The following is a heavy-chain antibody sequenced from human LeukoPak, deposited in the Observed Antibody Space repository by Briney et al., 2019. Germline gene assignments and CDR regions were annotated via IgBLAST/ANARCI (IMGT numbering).Heavy chain of an antibody. Sequence: SETLSLTCTVSGGSISSYYWSWIRQPPGKGLEWIGYIYYSGSTNYNPSLKSRVTISVDTSKNQFSLKLSSVTAADTAGYYCARDSYSSSWYKGVGWFDPWGQGTLVTVSS. D-gene: IGHD6-13*01. CDR2: IYYSGST. J-gene: IGHJ5*02. V-gene: IGHV4-59*01. CDR1: GGSISSYY. CDR3: ARDSYSSSWYKGVGWFDP.